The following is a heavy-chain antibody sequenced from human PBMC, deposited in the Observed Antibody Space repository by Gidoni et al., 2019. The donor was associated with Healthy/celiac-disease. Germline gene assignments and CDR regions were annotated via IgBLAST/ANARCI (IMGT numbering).Heavy chain of an antibody. D-gene: IGHD6-19*01. CDR1: GFPFSSYG. V-gene: IGHV3-33*01. J-gene: IGHJ4*02. CDR3: AREEGGYSSGPFDY. Sequence: QVQLVASGGGVVQPGRSLRLSCAASGFPFSSYGMHWVRQAPGKGLEWVAVIWYDGSNKYYADSVKGRFTISRDNSKNTLYLQMNSLRAEDTAVYYCAREEGGYSSGPFDYWGQGTLVTVSS. CDR2: IWYDGSNK.